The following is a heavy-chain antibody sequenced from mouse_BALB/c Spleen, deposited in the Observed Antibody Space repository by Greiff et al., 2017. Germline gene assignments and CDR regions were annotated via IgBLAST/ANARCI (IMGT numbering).Heavy chain of an antibody. CDR1: GFAFSSYD. CDR3: ARHGYYGSSYWFAY. V-gene: IGHV5-12-1*01. Sequence: EVKLVESGGGLVKPGGSLKLSCAASGFAFSSYDMSWVRQTPEKRLEWVAYISSGGGSTYYPDTVKGRFTISRDNAKNTLYLQMSSLKSEDPAMYYCARHGYYGSSYWFAYWGQGTLVTVSA. CDR2: ISSGGGST. J-gene: IGHJ3*01. D-gene: IGHD1-1*01.